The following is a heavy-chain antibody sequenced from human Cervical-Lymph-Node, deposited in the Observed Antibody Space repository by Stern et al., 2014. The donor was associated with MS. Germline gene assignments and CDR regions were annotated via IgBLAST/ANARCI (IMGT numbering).Heavy chain of an antibody. D-gene: IGHD6-13*01. CDR3: ARHQGGIAAN. CDR2: ISPRFGTT. V-gene: IGHV1-69*01. CDR1: GGTFSTFD. Sequence: VQLVESGAEVKKPGSSMKVSCKASGGTFSTFDIIWGRQAPGQGLELLGGISPRFGTTNYVQKFQGRVTMTADESTSTAYMELNSLRSEDTAVYYCARHQGGIAANWGQGTLVTVSS. J-gene: IGHJ4*02.